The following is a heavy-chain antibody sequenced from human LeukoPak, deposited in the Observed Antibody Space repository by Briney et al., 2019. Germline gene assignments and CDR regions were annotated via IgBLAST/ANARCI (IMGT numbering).Heavy chain of an antibody. CDR1: GYTFTSYD. CDR2: MNPDSGNT. D-gene: IGHD6-19*01. V-gene: IGHV1-8*01. Sequence: ASVKVSCKASGYTFTSYDINWVRQATGQGLGWMGWMNPDSGNTGYAQKFQGRVTMTRNTSISTAYMELSSLRSEDTAVYYCARRSPAGGTGIGYWGQGTLVTVSS. CDR3: ARRSPAGGTGIGY. J-gene: IGHJ4*02.